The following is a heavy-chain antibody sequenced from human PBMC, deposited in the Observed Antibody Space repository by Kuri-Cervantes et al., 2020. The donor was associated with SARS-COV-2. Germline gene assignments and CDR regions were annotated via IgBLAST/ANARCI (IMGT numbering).Heavy chain of an antibody. CDR3: AKSRTGVGDSTDY. CDR2: ISNNGRII. Sequence: GGSLRLSCAASGFTFSAYNMNWVRQAPGKGLEWVSYISNNGRIIWYADSVKGRFTISRDNAKNSLYLQMNSLRAEETAVYYCAKSRTGVGDSTDYWGPGTLVTVSS. D-gene: IGHD1-26*01. V-gene: IGHV3-11*04. J-gene: IGHJ4*02. CDR1: GFTFSAYN.